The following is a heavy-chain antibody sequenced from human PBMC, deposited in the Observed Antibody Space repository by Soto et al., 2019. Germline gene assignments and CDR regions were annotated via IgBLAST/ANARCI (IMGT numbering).Heavy chain of an antibody. J-gene: IGHJ6*02. CDR3: ARGGGGDIVVVVAARITYGMDV. CDR1: GGTFSSYA. CDR2: IIPIFGTA. Sequence: QVQLVQSGAEVKKPGSSVKVSCKASGGTFSSYAISWVRQAPGQGLEWMGGIIPIFGTANYAQKFQGRVTITADESTRTAYMELSSLGSEDTAVYYCARGGGGDIVVVVAARITYGMDVWGRGTTVTVSS. D-gene: IGHD2-15*01. V-gene: IGHV1-69*01.